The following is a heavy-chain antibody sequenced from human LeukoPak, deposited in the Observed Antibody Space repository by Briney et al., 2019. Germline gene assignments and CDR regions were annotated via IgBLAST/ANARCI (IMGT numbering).Heavy chain of an antibody. Sequence: ASVKVSCKASGYTFTIYGISWVRQAPGQGLEWMGWISAYNGNTNYAQKRQGRVTMTTDTSTSTAYMELRSLRSDDTAVYYCAREWNTIFGVVEFDYWGQGTLVTVSS. V-gene: IGHV1-18*01. CDR1: GYTFTIYG. CDR3: AREWNTIFGVVEFDY. J-gene: IGHJ4*02. CDR2: ISAYNGNT. D-gene: IGHD3-3*01.